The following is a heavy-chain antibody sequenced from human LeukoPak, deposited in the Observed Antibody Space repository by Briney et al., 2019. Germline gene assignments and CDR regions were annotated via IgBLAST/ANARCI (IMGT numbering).Heavy chain of an antibody. Sequence: GGSLRLSCAASGFTFSDYYVSWIRQAPGKGLEWVSYISSSGSTIYYADSVKGRFTISRDNAKNSLYLQMNSLRAEDTAVYYCARDGVWYYDSRYDYWGQGTLVTVSS. J-gene: IGHJ4*02. CDR1: GFTFSDYY. V-gene: IGHV3-11*01. CDR3: ARDGVWYYDSRYDY. D-gene: IGHD3-22*01. CDR2: ISSSGSTI.